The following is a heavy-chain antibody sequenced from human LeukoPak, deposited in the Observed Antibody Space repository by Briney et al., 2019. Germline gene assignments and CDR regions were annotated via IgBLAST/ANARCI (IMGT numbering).Heavy chain of an antibody. CDR1: GGSISSYY. CDR3: ARGADYYGLGTYWFDP. J-gene: IGHJ5*02. CDR2: IYYSGST. V-gene: IGHV4-59*01. Sequence: SETLSLTCTVSGGSISSYYWSWIRQPPGKGLEWIGYIYYSGSTNYNPSLKSRVTISVDTSKNQFSLKLSSVTAADTAVYYCARGADYYGLGTYWFDPWGQGTLVTVSS. D-gene: IGHD3-10*01.